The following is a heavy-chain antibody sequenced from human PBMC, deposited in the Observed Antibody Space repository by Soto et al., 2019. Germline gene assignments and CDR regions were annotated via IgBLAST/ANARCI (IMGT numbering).Heavy chain of an antibody. CDR2: ISAHNGNT. D-gene: IGHD1-1*01. CDR3: ARGRYGDY. Sequence: QVHLVQSGAEVKKPGASVTVSCKDSGYAFTTYDITWVRQAPGQGLAWMGWISAHNGNTNYAQKLQGRVTVTRDTSTSTAYMELRSLRSDDTAVYYCARGRYGDYWGQGALVTVSS. J-gene: IGHJ4*02. V-gene: IGHV1-18*01. CDR1: GYAFTTYD.